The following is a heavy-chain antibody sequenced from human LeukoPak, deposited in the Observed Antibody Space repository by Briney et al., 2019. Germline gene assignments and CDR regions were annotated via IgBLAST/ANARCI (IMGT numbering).Heavy chain of an antibody. CDR1: GGSISSSSYF. J-gene: IGHJ4*02. Sequence: SETLSLTCTVSGGSISSSSYFWSWIRQPPGKGLQWIGYIYDSGSTNYNPSLKSRVTISVDTSKNQFSLKLSSATAADTAVYYCARHLEAGTYDYWGQGTLVTVSS. D-gene: IGHD1-1*01. V-gene: IGHV4-61*05. CDR3: ARHLEAGTYDY. CDR2: IYDSGST.